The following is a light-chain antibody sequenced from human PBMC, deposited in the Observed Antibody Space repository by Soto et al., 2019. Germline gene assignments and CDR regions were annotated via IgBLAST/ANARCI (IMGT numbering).Light chain of an antibody. V-gene: IGLV7-46*01. CDR2: DTS. J-gene: IGLJ2*01. CDR1: TGAVTSNHH. Sequence: QTVVTQEPSLTVSPGGTVTPTCGSSTGAVTSNHHPYWFQQKAGQAPRTLIYDTSNKHSWTPARFSGSLLGDKAALTLSGVQPEDEAQYYCLLSYNAARVFGGGTKLTVL. CDR3: LLSYNAARV.